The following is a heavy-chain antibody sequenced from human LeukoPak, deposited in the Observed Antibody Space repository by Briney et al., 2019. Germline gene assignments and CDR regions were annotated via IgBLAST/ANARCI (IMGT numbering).Heavy chain of an antibody. J-gene: IGHJ6*03. D-gene: IGHD1-1*01. Sequence: GGSLRLSCAASGFTFSSYEMNWVRQAPGKGLEWVSYISSSGSTIYYADSVKGRFTISRDNAKNSLYLQMNSLRAEDTAVYYCARIDWNGDYYYYYMDVWGKGTTVTVSS. V-gene: IGHV3-48*03. CDR2: ISSSGSTI. CDR3: ARIDWNGDYYYYYMDV. CDR1: GFTFSSYE.